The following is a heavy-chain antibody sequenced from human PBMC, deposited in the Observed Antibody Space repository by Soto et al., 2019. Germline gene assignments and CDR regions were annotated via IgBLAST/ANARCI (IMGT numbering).Heavy chain of an antibody. CDR3: ARGVLQLVRTGYFDY. V-gene: IGHV3-53*01. CDR1: GFTVSSNY. J-gene: IGHJ4*02. Sequence: GGSLRLSCAASGFTVSSNYMSWVRQAPGKGLEWVSVIYSGGSTYYADSVKGRFTISRDNSKNTLYLQMNSLRAEDTAVYYCARGVLQLVRTGYFDYWGQGTLVTVSS. D-gene: IGHD6-6*01. CDR2: IYSGGST.